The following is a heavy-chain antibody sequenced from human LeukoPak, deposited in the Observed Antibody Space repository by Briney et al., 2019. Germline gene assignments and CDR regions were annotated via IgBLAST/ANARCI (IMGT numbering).Heavy chain of an antibody. V-gene: IGHV3-30*04. CDR1: GFTFSTYE. CDR3: ARGSHRIEYRRSAAFDP. CDR2: ISYDGSNK. D-gene: IGHD6-6*01. Sequence: GGSLRLSCTVSGFTFSTYEMNWVRQAPGKGLEWVAVISYDGSNKNYADSVKGRFSISRDNSKNTLYLQMNSLRAEDTAVYYCARGSHRIEYRRSAAFDPWGQGTLVTVSS. J-gene: IGHJ5*02.